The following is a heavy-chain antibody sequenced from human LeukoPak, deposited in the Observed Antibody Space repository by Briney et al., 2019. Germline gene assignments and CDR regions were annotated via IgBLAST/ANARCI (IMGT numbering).Heavy chain of an antibody. V-gene: IGHV1-18*01. Sequence: GASVKVSCKASGYTFTSYGISWVRQAPGQGLEWMGWISAYNGNTNYAQKLQGRVTMTTDTSTSTAYMELRSLRSDDTAVYYCARDGIIMIVVARMQGDYWGQGTLVTVSS. J-gene: IGHJ4*02. CDR3: ARDGIIMIVVARMQGDY. CDR2: ISAYNGNT. D-gene: IGHD3-22*01. CDR1: GYTFTSYG.